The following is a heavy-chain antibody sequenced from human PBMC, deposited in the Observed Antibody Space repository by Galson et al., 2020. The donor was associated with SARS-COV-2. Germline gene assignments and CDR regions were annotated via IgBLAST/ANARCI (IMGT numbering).Heavy chain of an antibody. Sequence: GESLKISCAASGFTFSSYWMHWVRQPPGKGLVWVSRINTDGSSTSYMDSVKGRFTISRDNAKNTLYLQMNSLRAEDTAVYYCEGTSGSYPSLNWGQGTLVTVSS. CDR1: GFTFSSYW. J-gene: IGHJ4*02. CDR2: INTDGSST. CDR3: EGTSGSYPSLN. V-gene: IGHV3-74*01. D-gene: IGHD1-26*01.